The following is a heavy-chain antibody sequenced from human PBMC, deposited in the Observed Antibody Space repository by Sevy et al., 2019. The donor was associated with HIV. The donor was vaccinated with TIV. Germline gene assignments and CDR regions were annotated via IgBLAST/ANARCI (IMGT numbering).Heavy chain of an antibody. D-gene: IGHD1-26*01. V-gene: IGHV4-34*01. J-gene: IGHJ4*02. CDR2: INHSGST. CDR1: GGSFSDFY. Sequence: SETLSLTCAVYGGSFSDFYWSWIRQPPGKGLEWIGEINHSGSTDYNPSSGSTSYNPSRGDTNYNPSLKSRLTISVDTSKNQFSLRLSSVTAADTAIYYCASSGFTTSLDYWGQGTLVTVSS. CDR3: ASSGFTTSLDY.